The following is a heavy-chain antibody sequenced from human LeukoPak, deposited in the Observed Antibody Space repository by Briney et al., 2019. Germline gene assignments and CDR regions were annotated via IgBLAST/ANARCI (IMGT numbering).Heavy chain of an antibody. CDR1: GLNFSTYA. D-gene: IGHD3-10*01. V-gene: IGHV3-30*04. CDR2: ISKDGSKN. J-gene: IGHJ6*02. CDR3: ARDPSVLLWFGGSMDV. Sequence: GGSLRLSCAASGLNFSTYAFHWVRQAPGKGLEWVAVISKDGSKNYYADSVKGRFTFSRDNAKNSLFLQMNSLGTDDTAVYYCARDPSVLLWFGGSMDVWGQGTTVTVSS.